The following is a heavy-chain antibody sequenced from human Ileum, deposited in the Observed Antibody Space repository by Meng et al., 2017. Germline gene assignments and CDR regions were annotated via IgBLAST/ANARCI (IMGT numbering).Heavy chain of an antibody. CDR2: MNPNSGNT. CDR1: GYTFTSYD. J-gene: IGHJ4*02. Sequence: QGRLVQAVAEVKKPGASVKVSCEASGYTFTSYDTNWLRQAPGQGLEWMGWMNPNSGNTDYAPKFQGRITMTRDTSISTAYMELSSLRSEDTAVYFCAQPRRLGLKNELFDYWGQGDLVTVSS. V-gene: IGHV1-8*01. D-gene: IGHD1-14*01. CDR3: AQPRRLGLKNELFDY.